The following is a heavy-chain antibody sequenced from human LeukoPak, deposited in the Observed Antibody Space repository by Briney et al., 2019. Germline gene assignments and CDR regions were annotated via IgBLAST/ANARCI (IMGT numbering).Heavy chain of an antibody. V-gene: IGHV4-39*01. Sequence: PSETLSLTCTISGSSITSVSHYWGWVRQPPGKGLEWIGDIYYTGGTYYSPSLRSRVTMSVHTSENQFSLRLNSVTAVDTAVYYCARRWGNIVGVTYEYWGQGTLVTVSS. D-gene: IGHD3-16*01. J-gene: IGHJ4*02. CDR2: IYYTGGT. CDR1: GSSITSVSHY. CDR3: ARRWGNIVGVTYEY.